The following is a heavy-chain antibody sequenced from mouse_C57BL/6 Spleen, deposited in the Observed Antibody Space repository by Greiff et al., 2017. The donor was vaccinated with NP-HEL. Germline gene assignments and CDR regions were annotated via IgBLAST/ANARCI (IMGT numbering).Heavy chain of an antibody. Sequence: EVMLVESGGGLVKPGGSLKLSCAASGFTFSSYAMSWVRQTPEKRLEWVATISDGGSYTYYPDNVKGRFTISRDNAKNNLYLQMSHLKSEDTAMYYCARDPLITTVVGDYAMDYWGQGTSVTVSS. D-gene: IGHD1-1*01. CDR3: ARDPLITTVVGDYAMDY. V-gene: IGHV5-4*01. CDR1: GFTFSSYA. J-gene: IGHJ4*01. CDR2: ISDGGSYT.